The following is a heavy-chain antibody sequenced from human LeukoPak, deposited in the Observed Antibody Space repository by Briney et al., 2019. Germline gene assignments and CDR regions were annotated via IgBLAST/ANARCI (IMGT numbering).Heavy chain of an antibody. CDR1: GFTFSDYW. CDR3: ARLTTTVTTPFDY. J-gene: IGHJ4*02. CDR2: ISSSSSYI. Sequence: GGSLRLSCAASGFTFSDYWMHWVRQAPGKWLEWVSSISSSSSYIYYADSVKGRFTISRDNAKNSLYLQMNSLRAEDTAVYYCARLTTTVTTPFDYWGQGTLVTVSS. V-gene: IGHV3-21*01. D-gene: IGHD4-17*01.